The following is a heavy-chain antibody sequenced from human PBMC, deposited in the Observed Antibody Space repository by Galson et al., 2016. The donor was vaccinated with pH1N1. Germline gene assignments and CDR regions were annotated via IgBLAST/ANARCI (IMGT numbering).Heavy chain of an antibody. V-gene: IGHV3-30-3*02. CDR2: VSQDGTYK. CDR3: AKDQYSGFDDEAFDQ. CDR1: GYTFTSYF. J-gene: IGHJ4*02. D-gene: IGHD5-12*01. Sequence: SCKASGYTFTSYFMHWVRQAPGKGLEWVAVVSQDGTYKDYADSVKGRFTISRDNSRRTLLLHMNSLRPEDTAVYYCAKDQYSGFDDEAFDQWGQGTLVTVSS.